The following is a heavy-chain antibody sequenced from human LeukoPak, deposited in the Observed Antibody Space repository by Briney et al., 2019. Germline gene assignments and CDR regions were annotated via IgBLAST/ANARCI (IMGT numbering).Heavy chain of an antibody. CDR3: ARDPYYGSGNLHDY. Sequence: PGGSLRLSCAASGFTFSDYYMSWIRQAPGKGLEWVSYISSSSSYTNHADSVKGRFTISRDNAKNSLYLQMNSLRAEDTAVYYCARDPYYGSGNLHDYWGQGTLVTVSS. CDR2: ISSSSSYT. CDR1: GFTFSDYY. D-gene: IGHD3-10*01. V-gene: IGHV3-11*06. J-gene: IGHJ4*02.